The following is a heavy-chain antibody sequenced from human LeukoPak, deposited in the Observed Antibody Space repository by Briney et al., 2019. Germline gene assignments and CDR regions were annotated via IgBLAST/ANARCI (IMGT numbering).Heavy chain of an antibody. D-gene: IGHD2-2*01. V-gene: IGHV4-31*03. CDR3: ARGRVVGSTSCLNY. J-gene: IGHJ4*02. CDR2: IYYSGST. CDR1: GGSISSGGYY. Sequence: SETLSLTCTVSGGSISSGGYYWSWIRQHPGKGLEWIGYIYYSGSTNYNPSLKSRVTISVDTSKNQFSLKLSSVTAADTAVYYCARGRVVGSTSCLNYWGQGTLVTVSS.